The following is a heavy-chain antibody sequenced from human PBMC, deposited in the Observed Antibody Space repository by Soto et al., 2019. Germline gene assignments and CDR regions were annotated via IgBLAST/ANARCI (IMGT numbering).Heavy chain of an antibody. D-gene: IGHD5-18*01. V-gene: IGHV1-3*04. CDR1: GYTFTSFI. CDR3: ARDQHTYGYGVFDY. CDR2: INTDNVDT. Sequence: QVQLVQSGAEVKKPGASVKFSCKASGYTFTSFIMHWVRQAPGQRLEWMGWINTDNVDTKYSQKFQGRLTISRDTSASTAYMELSSLRSEDTAVYYCARDQHTYGYGVFDYWGQGTLVTVSS. J-gene: IGHJ4*02.